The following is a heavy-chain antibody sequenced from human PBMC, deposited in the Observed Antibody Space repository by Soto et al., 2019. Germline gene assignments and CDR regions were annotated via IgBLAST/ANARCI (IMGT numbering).Heavy chain of an antibody. V-gene: IGHV1-69*13. CDR2: IIPIFGTA. CDR3: ARDPGGSDYYCFGMDV. Sequence: GASVKVSCKASGGTFSSYAISWVRQAPGQGLEWMGGIIPIFGTANYAQKFQGRITITADESTSTAYMELSSLRSEDTAVYYCARDPGGSDYYCFGMDVWGQGTTVTVSS. CDR1: GGTFSSYA. D-gene: IGHD2-15*01. J-gene: IGHJ6*02.